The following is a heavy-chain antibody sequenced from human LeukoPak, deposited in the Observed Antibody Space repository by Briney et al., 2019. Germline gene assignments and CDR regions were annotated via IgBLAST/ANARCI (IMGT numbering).Heavy chain of an antibody. CDR2: IYYSGST. CDR3: ARWGRDGYNPTPDAFDI. Sequence: SETLSLTCTVSGGSISSFYWSWIRQPLGKGLEWIGYIYYSGSTNYNPSLKSRVTISVDTSKNQFSLELSSVTAADTAVYYCARWGRDGYNPTPDAFDIWGQGTMVTVSS. D-gene: IGHD5-24*01. CDR1: GGSISSFY. V-gene: IGHV4-59*08. J-gene: IGHJ3*02.